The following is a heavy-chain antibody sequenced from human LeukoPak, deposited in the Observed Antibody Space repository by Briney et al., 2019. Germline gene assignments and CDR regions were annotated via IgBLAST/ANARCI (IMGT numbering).Heavy chain of an antibody. CDR1: GGSFSGYY. CDR3: ARAPQRSGYLDAFDI. D-gene: IGHD3-3*01. V-gene: IGHV4-34*01. J-gene: IGHJ3*02. Sequence: PSETLSLTCAVYGGSFSGYYWSLIRQPPGKRLEWIGEINHSGSTNYNPSLKSRVTISVDTSKNQFSLKLSSVTAADTAVYYCARAPQRSGYLDAFDIWGQGTMVTVSS. CDR2: INHSGST.